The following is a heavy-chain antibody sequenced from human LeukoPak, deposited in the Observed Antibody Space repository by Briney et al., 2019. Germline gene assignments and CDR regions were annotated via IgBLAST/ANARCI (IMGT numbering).Heavy chain of an antibody. D-gene: IGHD3-10*01. CDR1: GFIFSDYY. CDR3: ARDAYYYSSDQ. Sequence: GGPLRLSCAASGFIFSDYYVTWLRQAPGKGLEWISYISETGTTIHYAPSVKGRFTVSRDNTKNSLYLQMNSLRVEDTAVYYCARDAYYYSSDQWGRGTLVTVSS. V-gene: IGHV3-11*04. J-gene: IGHJ4*02. CDR2: ISETGTTI.